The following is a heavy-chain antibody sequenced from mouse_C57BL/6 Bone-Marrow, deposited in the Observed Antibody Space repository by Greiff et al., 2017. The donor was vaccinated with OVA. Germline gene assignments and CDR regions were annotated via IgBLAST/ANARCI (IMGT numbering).Heavy chain of an antibody. CDR2: INPNNGGT. V-gene: IGHV1-26*01. CDR3: ARYYYGSSYYAMDY. CDR1: GYTFTDYY. D-gene: IGHD1-1*01. J-gene: IGHJ4*01. Sequence: EVQRVESGPELVKPGASVKISCKASGYTFTDYYMNWVKQSPGKSLEWIGDINPNNGGTSYNQKFKGKATLTVDKSSSTAYMELRSLTSEDSAVYYCARYYYGSSYYAMDYWGQGTSVTVSS.